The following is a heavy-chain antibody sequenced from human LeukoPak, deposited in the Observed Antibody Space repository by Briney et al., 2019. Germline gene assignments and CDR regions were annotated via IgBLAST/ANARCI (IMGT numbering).Heavy chain of an antibody. CDR2: INPSGGST. J-gene: IGHJ6*03. Sequence: ASVKVSCKAPGYTFTSYYMHWVRQAPGQGLEWMGIINPSGGSTSYAQKFQGRVTMTRDMSTSTVYMELSSLRSEDTAVYYCARDGDPHYYDSSGYYPYYYMDVWGKGTTVTVSS. CDR1: GYTFTSYY. V-gene: IGHV1-46*01. D-gene: IGHD3-22*01. CDR3: ARDGDPHYYDSSGYYPYYYMDV.